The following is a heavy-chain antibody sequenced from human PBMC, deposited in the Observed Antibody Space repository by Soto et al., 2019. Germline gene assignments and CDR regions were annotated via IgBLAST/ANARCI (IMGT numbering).Heavy chain of an antibody. D-gene: IGHD2-2*01. CDR3: AKANIYCSSTSCRNNWFDP. J-gene: IGHJ5*02. V-gene: IGHV3-23*01. Sequence: GGSLRLSCAASGFTFSSYAMSWVRQAPGKGLEWVSAISGSGGSTYYADSVKGRFTISRDNSKNTLYLQMNSLRAEDTAVYYCAKANIYCSSTSCRNNWFDPWGQGTLVTVSS. CDR1: GFTFSSYA. CDR2: ISGSGGST.